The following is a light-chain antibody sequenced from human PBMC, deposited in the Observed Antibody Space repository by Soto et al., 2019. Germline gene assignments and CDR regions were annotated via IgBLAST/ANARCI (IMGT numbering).Light chain of an antibody. CDR3: QQYKNWPT. CDR2: GAS. Sequence: EIVMTQSPDTLSVSPGERATLSCRASQSVSSNVVWYQQKPGQAPRLLIYGASTRATGVPARFSGSGSGTEFTLTISSLQSEDFAVYYCQQYKNWPTFGGGTKVDIK. J-gene: IGKJ4*01. CDR1: QSVSSN. V-gene: IGKV3-15*01.